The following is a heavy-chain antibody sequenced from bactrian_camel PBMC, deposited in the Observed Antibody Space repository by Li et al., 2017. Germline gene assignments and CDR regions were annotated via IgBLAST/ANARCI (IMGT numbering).Heavy chain of an antibody. CDR2: INSSGRST. J-gene: IGHJ4*01. CDR1: GFTFSDYT. D-gene: IGHD3*01. V-gene: IGHV3S42*01. Sequence: VQLVESGGGLVQPRGSLRLSCAASGFTFSDYTMTWVRQAPGKGLEWVSDINSSGRSTNYADSVKGRFTISRDNAKNTLYLQMNSLKTEDTAVYYCAIGPVVTNPPRLNYWGQGTQVTVS. CDR3: AIGPVVTNPPRLNY.